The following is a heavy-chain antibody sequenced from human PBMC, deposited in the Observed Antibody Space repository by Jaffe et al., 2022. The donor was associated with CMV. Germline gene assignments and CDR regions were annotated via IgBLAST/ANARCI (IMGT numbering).Heavy chain of an antibody. CDR3: ATGSNTMVRGVTITSKKYYYYYGMDV. D-gene: IGHD3-10*01. CDR1: GYTLTELS. CDR2: FDPEDGET. Sequence: QVQLVQSGAEVKKPGASVKVSCKVSGYTLTELSMHWVRQAPGKGLEWMGGFDPEDGETIYAQKFQGRVTMTEDTSTDTAYMELSSLRSEDTAVYYCATGSNTMVRGVTITSKKYYYYYGMDVWGQGTTVTVSS. V-gene: IGHV1-24*01. J-gene: IGHJ6*02.